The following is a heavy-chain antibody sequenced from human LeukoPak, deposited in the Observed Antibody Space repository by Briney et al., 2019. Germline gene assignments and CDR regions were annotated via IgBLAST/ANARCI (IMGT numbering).Heavy chain of an antibody. Sequence: GGSLRLSCAASGFTFSSYGMHWVRQAPGKGLEYVSAISSNGGSTYYANSVKGRFTISRDNSKNTLYLQMGSLRSEDTAVYYCARYHSSSFDYWGQGTLVTVSS. J-gene: IGHJ4*02. D-gene: IGHD6-6*01. V-gene: IGHV3-64*01. CDR2: ISSNGGST. CDR3: ARYHSSSFDY. CDR1: GFTFSSYG.